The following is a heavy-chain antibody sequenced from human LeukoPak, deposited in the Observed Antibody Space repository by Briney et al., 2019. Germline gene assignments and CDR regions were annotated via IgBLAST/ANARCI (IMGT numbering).Heavy chain of an antibody. CDR1: GYTFTSYY. V-gene: IGHV1-46*01. Sequence: ASVKVSCKASGYTFTSYYMHWVRQAPGQGLEWMGIINPSGGSTSYAQKFQGRVTITTDESTSTAYMELSSLRSEDTAVYYCARVGGRGWLQFGSEYYYYMDVWGKGTTVTVSS. J-gene: IGHJ6*03. CDR3: ARVGGRGWLQFGSEYYYYMDV. CDR2: INPSGGST. D-gene: IGHD5-24*01.